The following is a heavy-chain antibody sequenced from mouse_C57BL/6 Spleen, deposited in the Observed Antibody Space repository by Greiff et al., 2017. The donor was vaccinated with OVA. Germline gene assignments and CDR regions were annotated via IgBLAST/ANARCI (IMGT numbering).Heavy chain of an antibody. CDR1: GYTFTSYG. CDR3: ALYSRYAMDY. V-gene: IGHV1-58*01. Sequence: VQLQQSGAELVRPGSSVKMSCKTSGYTFTSYGINWVKQRPGQGLEWIGYIYIGNGYTVYNEKFKGKATLTSDTSSSTAYMQLSSLTSEDSAIYFCALYSRYAMDYWGQGTSVTVSS. CDR2: IYIGNGYT. D-gene: IGHD2-12*01. J-gene: IGHJ4*01.